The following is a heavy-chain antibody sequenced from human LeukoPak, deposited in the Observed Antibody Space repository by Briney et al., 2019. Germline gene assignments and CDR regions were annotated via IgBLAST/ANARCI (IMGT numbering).Heavy chain of an antibody. Sequence: SQTLSFTCAISGDIVSSSSGSWNWIRQSPSRGLEWLGRTYYRSNWNNDYAVSVRGRITITPDTSKNQVSLQLNSVTPEDTAVYYCVRNRARSYCGGGRDFCYFYAMDVWGQGTTVTVSS. D-gene: IGHD2-21*01. CDR3: VRNRARSYCGGGRDFCYFYAMDV. J-gene: IGHJ6*02. V-gene: IGHV6-1*01. CDR2: TYYRSNWNN. CDR1: GDIVSSSSGS.